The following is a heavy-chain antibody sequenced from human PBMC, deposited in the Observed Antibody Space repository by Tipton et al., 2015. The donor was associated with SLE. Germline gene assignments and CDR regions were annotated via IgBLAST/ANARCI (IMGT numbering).Heavy chain of an antibody. CDR3: ARHGDCSSTSGYGANWFVP. J-gene: IGHJ5*02. Sequence: LRLSCAVYGGSFSGYYWSWIRQPPGKGLEWIGEINHSGSTNYNPSLKSRVTISVDTSKNQFSLKLSSVTAADTAVYYCARHGDCSSTSGYGANWFVPWGQGTLVTVSS. CDR2: INHSGST. D-gene: IGHD2-2*01. CDR1: GGSFSGYY. V-gene: IGHV4-34*01.